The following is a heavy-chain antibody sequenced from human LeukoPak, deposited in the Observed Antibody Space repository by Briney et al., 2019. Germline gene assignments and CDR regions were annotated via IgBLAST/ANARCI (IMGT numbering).Heavy chain of an antibody. Sequence: GGSLRLSCAASGFTFSSYEMNWVRQAPGKGLEWVSAISGSGGSIYYADSVKGRFTISRDNSKNTLYLQMNSLRAEDTAVYYCARVSAGVIGMKDVFDIWGQGTMVTVSS. CDR2: ISGSGGSI. V-gene: IGHV3-23*01. J-gene: IGHJ3*02. CDR1: GFTFSSYE. D-gene: IGHD3-16*02. CDR3: ARVSAGVIGMKDVFDI.